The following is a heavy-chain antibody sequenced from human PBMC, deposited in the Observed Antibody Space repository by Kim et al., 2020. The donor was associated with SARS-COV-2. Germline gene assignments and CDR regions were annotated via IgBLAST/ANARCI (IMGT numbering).Heavy chain of an antibody. V-gene: IGHV3-48*02. J-gene: IGHJ4*02. D-gene: IGHD2-8*01. CDR3: ARGRQYMLSQNFDY. Sequence: ADSVKGRFTMSRDNAKNSLCLQMNSLRDEDTAVYYCARGRQYMLSQNFDYWGQGTLVTVSS.